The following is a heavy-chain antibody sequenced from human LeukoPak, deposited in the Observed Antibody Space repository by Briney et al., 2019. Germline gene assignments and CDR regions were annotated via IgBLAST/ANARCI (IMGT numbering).Heavy chain of an antibody. Sequence: GGSLRLSCAASGFTFSSYEMNWVRQAPGKGLEWVSYISSSGSTIYYADSVKGRFTISRDNAKNSLYLQMNSLRAEDTAVYYCARGTRDPSLDYWGQGTLVTVSS. CDR2: ISSSGSTI. CDR1: GFTFSSYE. V-gene: IGHV3-48*03. CDR3: ARGTRDPSLDY. D-gene: IGHD2-2*01. J-gene: IGHJ4*02.